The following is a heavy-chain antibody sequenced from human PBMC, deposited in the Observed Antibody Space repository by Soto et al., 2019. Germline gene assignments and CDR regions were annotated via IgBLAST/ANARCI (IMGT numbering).Heavy chain of an antibody. D-gene: IGHD2-21*01. CDR1: GYTFTSYD. CDR3: ARKNYGGYFDY. V-gene: IGHV1-8*01. CDR2: MNPNSGNT. J-gene: IGHJ4*02. Sequence: QVQLVQSGAEVKKPGASVKVSCKASGYTFTSYDINWVRQATGQGLEWMGWMNPNSGNTGYEQKFQGRVTMTRNTSIRTDYMELSTLTSEDTALYYCARKNYGGYFDYWSQGTLVTVSS.